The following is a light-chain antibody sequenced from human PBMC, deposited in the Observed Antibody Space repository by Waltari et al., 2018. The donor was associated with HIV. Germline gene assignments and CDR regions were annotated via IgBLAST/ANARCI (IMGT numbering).Light chain of an antibody. CDR2: DAS. CDR3: QQRSDWPPLT. CDR1: QSVNRN. Sequence: EIVLTQSPATLSLSPGARATLSCRASQSVNRNLAWYQQKPGPAPRLLIYDASNRATGIPARFSGSGSGTDFTLTISSLEPEDFAVYYCQQRSDWPPLTFGGGTKVEIK. V-gene: IGKV3-11*01. J-gene: IGKJ4*01.